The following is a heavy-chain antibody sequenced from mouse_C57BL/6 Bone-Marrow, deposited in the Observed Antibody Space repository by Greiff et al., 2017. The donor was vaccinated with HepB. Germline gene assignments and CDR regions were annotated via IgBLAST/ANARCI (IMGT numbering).Heavy chain of an antibody. CDR2: ISDGGSYT. Sequence: EVKLVESGGGLVKPGGSLKLSCAASGFTFSSYAMSWVRQTPEKRLEWVATISDGGSYTYYPDNVKGRFTISRDNAKNNLYLQMSHLKSEDTAMYYCARDRLYGSRPDYWGQGTTLTVSS. CDR3: ARDRLYGSRPDY. CDR1: GFTFSSYA. V-gene: IGHV5-4*01. J-gene: IGHJ2*01. D-gene: IGHD1-1*01.